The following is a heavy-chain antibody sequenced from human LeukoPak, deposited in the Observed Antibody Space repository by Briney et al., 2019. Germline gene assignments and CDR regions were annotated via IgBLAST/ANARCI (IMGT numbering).Heavy chain of an antibody. D-gene: IGHD4-17*01. V-gene: IGHV4-39*01. Sequence: SETLSLTCTVSGGSISNSDYYWGWIRQPPGKGLEWIGSIFDSGSSYYNPSLKSRVTISVDTSKNQFSLKLSSVTAADTAVYYCARGDYGDYQAGVYWGQGTLVTVSS. CDR2: IFDSGSS. CDR3: ARGDYGDYQAGVY. CDR1: GGSISNSDYY. J-gene: IGHJ4*02.